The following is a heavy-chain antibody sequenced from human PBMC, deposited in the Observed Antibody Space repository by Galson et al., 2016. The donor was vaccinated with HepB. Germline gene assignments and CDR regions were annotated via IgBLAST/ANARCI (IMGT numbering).Heavy chain of an antibody. CDR2: INPNTGGP. Sequence: SVKVSCKASGYTFSGYYMNWVRQAPGQGLEWMGWINPNTGGPKYPQKFQGRVTMTRDTSINIAYMELSSLRSYDTAMYYCARHWYPTHYTDSTGYFYDYWGQGTLVTVSS. V-gene: IGHV1-2*02. CDR3: ARHWYPTHYTDSTGYFYDY. J-gene: IGHJ4*02. D-gene: IGHD3-22*01. CDR1: GYTFSGYY.